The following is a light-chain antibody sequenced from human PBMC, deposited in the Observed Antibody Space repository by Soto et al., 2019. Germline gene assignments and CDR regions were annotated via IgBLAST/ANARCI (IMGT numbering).Light chain of an antibody. CDR2: GAS. CDR3: LQDINYPWT. CDR1: QGIGNA. J-gene: IGKJ1*01. V-gene: IGKV1-6*01. Sequence: AIQMAQSPSSVCAAVGDRVTISWRARQGIGNALGWYQQKPGKPPKVLIYGASNLQSGVPPRFSGSGSGTDFTLAISSLQPEASATYYSLQDINYPWTFGQGTKVDIK.